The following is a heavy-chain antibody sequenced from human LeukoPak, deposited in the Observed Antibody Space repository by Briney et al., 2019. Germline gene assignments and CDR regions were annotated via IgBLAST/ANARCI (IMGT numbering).Heavy chain of an antibody. CDR3: ARGYSSGWLALLYFDY. Sequence: GGSLRLSCAASGFTFSRYEMHWVRQAPGQGLEWVSYISSSGSTIYYADSVKGRFTISRDNAKNSLYLQMNSLRAEDTAVYYCARGYSSGWLALLYFDYWGQGTLVTVSS. J-gene: IGHJ4*02. CDR1: GFTFSRYE. CDR2: ISSSGSTI. D-gene: IGHD6-19*01. V-gene: IGHV3-48*03.